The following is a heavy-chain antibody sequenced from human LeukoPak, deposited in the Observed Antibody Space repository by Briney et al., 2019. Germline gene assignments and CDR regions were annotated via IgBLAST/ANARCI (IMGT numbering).Heavy chain of an antibody. D-gene: IGHD6-6*01. CDR1: GGSFSSYY. CDR3: ARRGGQLVRSNWFDP. J-gene: IGHJ5*02. Sequence: SETLSLTCAVYGGSFSSYYWSWIRQPPGKGLEWIGYIYYSGSTNYNPSLKSRVTISVDTSKNQFSLKLSSVTAADTAVYYCARRGGQLVRSNWFDPWGQGTLVTVSS. V-gene: IGHV4-59*08. CDR2: IYYSGST.